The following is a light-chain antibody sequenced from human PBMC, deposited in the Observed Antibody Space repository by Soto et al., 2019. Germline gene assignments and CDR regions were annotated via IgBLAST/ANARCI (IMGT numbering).Light chain of an antibody. CDR1: SSDVGGYNY. J-gene: IGLJ1*01. V-gene: IGLV2-11*01. CDR2: DVT. Sequence: SALTQPRSVSGSPGQSLTISCTGTSSDVGGYNYVSWYQQYPGKVPKLMIYDVTKRPSGVPDRFSGSKSGNTASLTISGLQAEDEADYYCCSHAGSYTYVFGTGTKLTVL. CDR3: CSHAGSYTYV.